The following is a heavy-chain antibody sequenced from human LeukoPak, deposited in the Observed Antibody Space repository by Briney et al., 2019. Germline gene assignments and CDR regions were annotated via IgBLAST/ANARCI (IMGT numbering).Heavy chain of an antibody. CDR3: ARAKPKNMVRGLIMRRESRYYFDY. V-gene: IGHV1-69*06. CDR1: GGTFSSYA. Sequence: SVKVSCKASGGTFSSYAISWVRQAPGQGLEWMGGIIPIFGTANYAQKFQGRVTITADKSTSTAYMELSSLRSEDTAVYYCARAKPKNMVRGLIMRRESRYYFDYWGQGTLVTVSS. D-gene: IGHD3-10*01. CDR2: IIPIFGTA. J-gene: IGHJ4*02.